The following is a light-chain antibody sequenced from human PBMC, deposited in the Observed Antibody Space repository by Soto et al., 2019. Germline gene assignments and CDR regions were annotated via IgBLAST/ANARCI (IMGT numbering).Light chain of an antibody. V-gene: IGKV1-5*03. Sequence: DVQMTQSPSTLSASVGDRVTITCRASQSISSWLAWYQQKPGKAPKLLIYQASTLESGVPSRFSGSGSGTEFTLTIRSLQPDDFATYYCQQYNHYSSFGQGTRLEIK. CDR2: QAS. CDR1: QSISSW. J-gene: IGKJ2*01. CDR3: QQYNHYSS.